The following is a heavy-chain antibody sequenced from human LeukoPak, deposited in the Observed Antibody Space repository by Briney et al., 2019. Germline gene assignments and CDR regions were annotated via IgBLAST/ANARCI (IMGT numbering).Heavy chain of an antibody. Sequence: SETLSLTCTVSGGSISTYYWSWIRQPAGKGLEWIGRIYPGGSTDYNPSLKSRVTISVDTSKNHFSLRLTSVTAADTAVYYCARVVPITGTTSYAFDIWGQGTMVTVSS. CDR1: GGSISTYY. CDR2: IYPGGST. V-gene: IGHV4-4*07. J-gene: IGHJ3*02. D-gene: IGHD1-7*01. CDR3: ARVVPITGTTSYAFDI.